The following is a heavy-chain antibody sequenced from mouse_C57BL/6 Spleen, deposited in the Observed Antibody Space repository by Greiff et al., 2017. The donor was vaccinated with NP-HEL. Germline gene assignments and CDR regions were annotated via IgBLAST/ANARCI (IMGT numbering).Heavy chain of an antibody. CDR1: GYTFTTYP. CDR3: ARRVDGYAMDY. D-gene: IGHD1-1*02. V-gene: IGHV1-47*01. J-gene: IGHJ4*01. CDR2: FHPYNDAT. Sequence: VQLVESGAELVKPGASVKMSCTASGYTFTTYPIEWMKQNHGKSLEWIGNFHPYNDATKYNETLKGQVTLTVEKSASTVYLELSRLTSEVSAVYYCARRVDGYAMDYWGQGTSVTVSS.